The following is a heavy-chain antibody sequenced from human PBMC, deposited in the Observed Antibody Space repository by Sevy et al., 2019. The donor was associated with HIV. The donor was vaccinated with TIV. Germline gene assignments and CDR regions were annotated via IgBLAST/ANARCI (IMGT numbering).Heavy chain of an antibody. CDR1: GFAFSIYS. CDR3: AREGCTNPYDY. V-gene: IGHV3-23*01. CDR2: LSFGCGKI. D-gene: IGHD2-8*01. J-gene: IGHJ4*02. Sequence: GGSLRLSCAASGFAFSIYSMSWVRQAPGKGLEWVSTLSFGCGKINYADSVKGRFTISRDNSKSSVYLQMNNMGVEDTAVYYCAREGCTNPYDYWGQGTLVTVSS.